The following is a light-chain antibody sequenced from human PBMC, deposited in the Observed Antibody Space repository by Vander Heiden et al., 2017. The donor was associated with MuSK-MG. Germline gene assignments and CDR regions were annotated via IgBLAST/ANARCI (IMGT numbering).Light chain of an antibody. CDR1: QSISSY. Sequence: DIQIPQSPSSLSASVGDRVTITCRASQSISSYLNWYQQKPGKARKLLIYAASSLQSRVPSRVSGSGSGTDFTRTISSLQPEDFATYYCQQSYSTPRTYGGGTKVEIK. CDR3: QQSYSTPRT. J-gene: IGKJ4*02. CDR2: AAS. V-gene: IGKV1-39*01.